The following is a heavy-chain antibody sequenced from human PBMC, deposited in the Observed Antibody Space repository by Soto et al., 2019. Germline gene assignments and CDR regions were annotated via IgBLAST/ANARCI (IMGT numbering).Heavy chain of an antibody. V-gene: IGHV1-3*01. J-gene: IGHJ4*02. CDR3: ARNILGGTTDY. D-gene: IGHD1-7*01. CDR1: GYTFTNYA. Sequence: GASVKVSCKASGYTFTNYAMHWVRQAPGQRLEWMGWINAGNGDTKYPQRFQGRVIITRDTSASTAYMELSSLRSEDTAVYYCARNILGGTTDYWGPGTLVTVSS. CDR2: INAGNGDT.